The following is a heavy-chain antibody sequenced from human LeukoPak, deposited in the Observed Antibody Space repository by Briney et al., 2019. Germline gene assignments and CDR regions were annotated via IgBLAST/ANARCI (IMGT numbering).Heavy chain of an antibody. Sequence: GGSLRLSCAASGFTFSDYRMNWVRQAPGKGLEWISYISNDLSTIHYAASVKGRFTISRDNARNSLYLQMNSLRAEDTAVYYCARDGITGTPPVYWGQGTLVTVSS. J-gene: IGHJ4*02. CDR3: ARDGITGTPPVY. D-gene: IGHD1-20*01. CDR2: ISNDLSTI. V-gene: IGHV3-48*04. CDR1: GFTFSDYR.